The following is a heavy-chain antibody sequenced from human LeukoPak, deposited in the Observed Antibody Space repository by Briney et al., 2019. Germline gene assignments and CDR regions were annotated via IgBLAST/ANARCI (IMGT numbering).Heavy chain of an antibody. CDR3: ATEGIQLGPRVSY. CDR2: INHSGGT. Sequence: SETLSLTCAVYGGSFSGYYWSWIRQFPGKGLEWIGEINHSGGTKYNPSLKSRVTISVDTSKNQFSLKLSSVTAADTAVYYCATEGIQLGPRVSYWGQGTLVTVSS. D-gene: IGHD5-18*01. J-gene: IGHJ4*02. CDR1: GGSFSGYY. V-gene: IGHV4-34*01.